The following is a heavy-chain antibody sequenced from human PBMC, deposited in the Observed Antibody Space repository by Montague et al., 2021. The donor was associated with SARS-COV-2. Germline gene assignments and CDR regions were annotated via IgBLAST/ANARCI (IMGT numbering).Heavy chain of an antibody. CDR1: GGSISSDSFY. J-gene: IGHJ3*02. CDR2: IYHSGGT. D-gene: IGHD3-10*01. V-gene: IGHV4-39*01. Sequence: SETLSLTCTVSGGSISSDSFYWGWLRQPPGKGLEWIGLIYHSGGTYNGPSLKRRLSISVDTSKNQFSLKVTSVTAADTAVYYCARRPGTFGAAFDIWGLGTMVTVSS. CDR3: ARRPGTFGAAFDI.